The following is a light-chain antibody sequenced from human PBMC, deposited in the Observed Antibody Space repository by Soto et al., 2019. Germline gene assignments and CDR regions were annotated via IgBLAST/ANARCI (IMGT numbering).Light chain of an antibody. CDR3: QSYDSSRRAWV. V-gene: IGLV1-40*01. Sequence: QSVLTQPPSLSGAPGQTITISCTGSSSNIGAGSDVHWFQHLPGTAPKVLIYGNNNRPSGVPDRFSGSKSGTSGSLAITGLQAEDAADYYCQSYDSSRRAWVFGGGTKLTVL. CDR1: SSNIGAGSD. CDR2: GNN. J-gene: IGLJ3*02.